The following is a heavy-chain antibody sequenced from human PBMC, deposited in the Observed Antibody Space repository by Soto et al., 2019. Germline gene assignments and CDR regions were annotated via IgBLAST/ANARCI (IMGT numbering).Heavy chain of an antibody. CDR3: ASSITMVRGVTQNGAFDI. J-gene: IGHJ3*02. Sequence: QVQLQESGPGLVKPSETLSLTCTVSGGSISRYYWRWIRQPPGKGLESIGYIYYSGSTNYNPSLKSRVTISVDTSKNQFPLTLSCVTAADTAVYYCASSITMVRGVTQNGAFDIWGQGTMVTVSS. D-gene: IGHD3-10*01. V-gene: IGHV4-59*01. CDR2: IYYSGST. CDR1: GGSISRYY.